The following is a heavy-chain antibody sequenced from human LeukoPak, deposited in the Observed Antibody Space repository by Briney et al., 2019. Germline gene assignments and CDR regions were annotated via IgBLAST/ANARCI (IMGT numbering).Heavy chain of an antibody. D-gene: IGHD6-19*01. CDR2: ISGSGGST. CDR1: GFTFSSYA. V-gene: IGHV3-23*01. J-gene: IGHJ4*02. Sequence: GGSLRLSCAASGFTFSSYAMSWVRQAPGKGLEWVSAISGSGGSTYYADSEKGRFTISRDNSKNTLYLQMNSLRAEDTAVYYCAKTPEQWLVLPFDYWGQGTLVTVSS. CDR3: AKTPEQWLVLPFDY.